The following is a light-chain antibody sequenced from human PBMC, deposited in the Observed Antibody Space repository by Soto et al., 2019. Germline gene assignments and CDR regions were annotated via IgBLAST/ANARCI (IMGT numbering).Light chain of an antibody. CDR1: QTISTN. V-gene: IGKV1-39*01. CDR2: AAS. J-gene: IGKJ4*01. Sequence: DIQMTQSPSSLSAAVGDIVTVTCRASQTISTNLNWYQQKPGKAPNLLISAASSLQSGVPSRFSGSGSGTEFTLTISTLQPEDFATYYCQQSYSDPPTVGGATKVEI. CDR3: QQSYSDPPT.